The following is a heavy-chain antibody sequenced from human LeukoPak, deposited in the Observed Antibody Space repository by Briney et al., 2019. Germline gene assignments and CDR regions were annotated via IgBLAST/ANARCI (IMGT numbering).Heavy chain of an antibody. V-gene: IGHV4-59*01. CDR1: GGSINSYY. D-gene: IGHD2-2*02. CDR2: IYYSGST. CDR3: ARGNGLGYCSSTSCYTSDAFDI. Sequence: SETLSLTCTVSGGSINSYYWSWLRQPPGKGLEWIGYIYYSGSTNYNPSLKSRVTMSVDTSKNQFSLKLSSVTAADTAVYYCARGNGLGYCSSTSCYTSDAFDIWGQGTMVTVSS. J-gene: IGHJ3*02.